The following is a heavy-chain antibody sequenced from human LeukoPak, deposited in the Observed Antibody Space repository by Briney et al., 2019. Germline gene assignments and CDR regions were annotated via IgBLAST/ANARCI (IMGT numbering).Heavy chain of an antibody. Sequence: PGGSLRLSCAASGFTFSSYSMNWVRQAPGKGLEWVSSISSSSSYIYYADSVKGRFTISRDNAKNSLYLQMNSLRAEDTAVYYCARAVGSGWYGDDYWGQGTLVTVSS. V-gene: IGHV3-21*01. CDR3: ARAVGSGWYGDDY. D-gene: IGHD6-19*01. CDR1: GFTFSSYS. J-gene: IGHJ4*02. CDR2: ISSSSSYI.